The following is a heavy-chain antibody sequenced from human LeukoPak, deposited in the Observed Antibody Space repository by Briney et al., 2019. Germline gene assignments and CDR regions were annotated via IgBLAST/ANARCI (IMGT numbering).Heavy chain of an antibody. J-gene: IGHJ4*02. CDR1: GGSISSHY. V-gene: IGHV4-59*11. CDR3: ARGSYDFWSGYIFDY. Sequence: SETLSLTCTVSGGSISSHYWSWIRQPPGKGLEWIWYIYYSGSTNYNPSLKSRVTISVDTSKNQFSLKLSSVTAADTAVYYCARGSYDFWSGYIFDYWGQGTLVTVSS. CDR2: IYYSGST. D-gene: IGHD3-3*01.